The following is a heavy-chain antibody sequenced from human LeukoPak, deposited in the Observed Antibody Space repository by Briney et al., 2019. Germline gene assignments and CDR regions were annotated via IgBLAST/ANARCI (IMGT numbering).Heavy chain of an antibody. CDR1: GGTFSSYA. J-gene: IGHJ4*02. CDR2: GIPIFGTA. V-gene: IGHV1-69*13. D-gene: IGHD3-22*01. CDR3: AVLNYYDSSGYYGGYYFDY. Sequence: SVKVSCKASGGTFSSYAISWVRQAPGQGLEWMGGGIPIFGTANYAQKFQGRVTITADESTSTAYMELSSLRSEDTAVYYCAVLNYYDSSGYYGGYYFDYWGQGTLVTVSS.